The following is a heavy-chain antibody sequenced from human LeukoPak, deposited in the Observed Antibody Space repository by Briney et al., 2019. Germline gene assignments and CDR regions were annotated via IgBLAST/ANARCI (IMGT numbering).Heavy chain of an antibody. CDR3: ARRRGYSYGYYFDY. V-gene: IGHV4-34*01. J-gene: IGHJ4*02. D-gene: IGHD5-18*01. Sequence: PSETLSLTCAVYGGSFSGYYWSWIRQPPGKGLEWIGEINHSGSTNYNPSLKSRVTISVDTSKNRFSLKLSSVTAADTAVYYCARRRGYSYGYYFDYWGQGTLVTVSS. CDR1: GGSFSGYY. CDR2: INHSGST.